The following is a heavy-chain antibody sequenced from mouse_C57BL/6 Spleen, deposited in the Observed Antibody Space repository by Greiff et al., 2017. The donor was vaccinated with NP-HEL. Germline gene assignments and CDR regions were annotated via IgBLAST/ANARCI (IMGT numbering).Heavy chain of an antibody. CDR3: AREGGYAMDY. CDR1: GCTFTSYT. CDR2: INPSSGYT. Sequence: QVQLKESGAELARPGASVKMSCKASGCTFTSYTMHWVKQRPGQGLEWIGYINPSSGYTKYNQKFKDKATLTADKSSSTAYMQLSSLTSEDSAVYYCAREGGYAMDYWGQGTSVTVSS. V-gene: IGHV1-4*01. J-gene: IGHJ4*01.